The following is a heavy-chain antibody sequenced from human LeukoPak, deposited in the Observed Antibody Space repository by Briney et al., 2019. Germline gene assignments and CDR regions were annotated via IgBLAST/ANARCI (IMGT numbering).Heavy chain of an antibody. CDR1: GYTFTGYY. Sequence: PGASVKVSCKASGYTFTGYYMHWVRQAPGQGLEWMGWINPNSGGTNYAQKFQGRVTMTRDTSISTAYMELSSLRSEDTAVYYCARDLRRTPSTAGYWGQGTLVTVSS. D-gene: IGHD4-17*01. CDR3: ARDLRRTPSTAGY. J-gene: IGHJ4*02. V-gene: IGHV1-2*02. CDR2: INPNSGGT.